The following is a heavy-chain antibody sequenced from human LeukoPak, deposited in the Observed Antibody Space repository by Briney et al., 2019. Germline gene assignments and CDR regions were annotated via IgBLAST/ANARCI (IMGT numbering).Heavy chain of an antibody. Sequence: GGSLRLSCAASGFTFSNYAMNWVRQAPGKRLEWVSSITNNARDTYFADSVKGRFTISRDNAKNSLYLQMNSLRAEDTALYYCAREGSSGFQRDDAFDMWGQGTMVTVAS. CDR1: GFTFSNYA. CDR3: AREGSSGFQRDDAFDM. D-gene: IGHD6-19*01. J-gene: IGHJ3*02. CDR2: ITNNARDT. V-gene: IGHV3-21*01.